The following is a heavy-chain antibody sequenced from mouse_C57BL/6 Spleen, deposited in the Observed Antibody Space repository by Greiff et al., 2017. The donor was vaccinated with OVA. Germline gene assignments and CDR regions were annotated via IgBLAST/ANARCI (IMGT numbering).Heavy chain of an antibody. D-gene: IGHD1-1*01. CDR2: ISNGGGST. CDR1: GFTFSDYY. J-gene: IGHJ4*01. V-gene: IGHV5-12*01. CDR3: ARRGSSCYAMDY. Sequence: EVQGVESGGGLVQPGGSLKLSCAASGFTFSDYYMYWVRQTPEKRLEWVAYISNGGGSTYYPDTVKGRFTISRDNAKNTLYLQMSRLKSEDTAMYYCARRGSSCYAMDYWGQGTSVTVSS.